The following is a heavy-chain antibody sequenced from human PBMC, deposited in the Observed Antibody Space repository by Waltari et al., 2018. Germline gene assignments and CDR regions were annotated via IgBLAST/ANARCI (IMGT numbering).Heavy chain of an antibody. CDR2: IYYSGST. Sequence: QVQLQESGPGLVKPSETLSLTCPVSGGPISGYYWRWIRQTPGKGLEWIGYIYYSGSTNYNPSLKSRVTISVDTSKNQFSLKLSSVTAADTAVYYCARLDSGGYGWFDPWGQGTRVTVSS. CDR3: ARLDSGGYGWFDP. J-gene: IGHJ5*02. CDR1: GGPISGYY. V-gene: IGHV4-59*01. D-gene: IGHD1-26*01.